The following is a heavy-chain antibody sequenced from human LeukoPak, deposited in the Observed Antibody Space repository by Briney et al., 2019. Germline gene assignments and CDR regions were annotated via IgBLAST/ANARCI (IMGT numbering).Heavy chain of an antibody. CDR2: IKQDGSEK. CDR3: ARGTYYYGSGSPETGY. D-gene: IGHD3-10*01. Sequence: GGSLRLSCVASGFTFSGYWMSWVRQAPGKGLEWMANIKQDGSEKYHVDSVKGRFTISRDNAKNSLYLQMNSLRAEDTAVYYCARGTYYYGSGSPETGYWGQGTLVTVSS. J-gene: IGHJ4*02. CDR1: GFTFSGYW. V-gene: IGHV3-7*03.